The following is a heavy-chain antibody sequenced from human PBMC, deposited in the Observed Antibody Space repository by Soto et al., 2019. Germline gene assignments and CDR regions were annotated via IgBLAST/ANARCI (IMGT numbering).Heavy chain of an antibody. V-gene: IGHV3-30*18. CDR2: ISHDGSNK. J-gene: IGHJ6*02. CDR1: GFTFSSYC. D-gene: IGHD3-3*01. Sequence: PGGSLRLSCAASGFTFSSYCMHWVRQAPGKGLEWVAVISHDGSNKYYADSVKGRFTISRDNSKNTLYLQMNSLRAEDTAVYYCAKLYYDFWSGDYYYYGMDVWGQGTTVTVSS. CDR3: AKLYYDFWSGDYYYYGMDV.